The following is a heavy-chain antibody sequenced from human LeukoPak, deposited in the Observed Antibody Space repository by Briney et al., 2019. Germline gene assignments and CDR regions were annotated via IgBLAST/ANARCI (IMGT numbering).Heavy chain of an antibody. D-gene: IGHD1-26*01. CDR3: ARVRIVGATNYFDY. J-gene: IGHJ4*02. V-gene: IGHV3-21*01. CDR1: GFTFSSYS. Sequence: PGGSLRLSCAASGFTFSSYSMNWVRQAPGKGLEWVSSISSSSSYIYYADSVKGRFTISRDNAKNSLYLQMNSLRAEDTAVYYCARVRIVGATNYFDYWGQGTLVTVSS. CDR2: ISSSSSYI.